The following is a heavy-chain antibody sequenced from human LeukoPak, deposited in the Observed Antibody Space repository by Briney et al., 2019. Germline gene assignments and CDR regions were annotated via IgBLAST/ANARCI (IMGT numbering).Heavy chain of an antibody. J-gene: IGHJ4*02. CDR2: IQTSGNT. CDR1: GGTVRNYY. D-gene: IGHD6-19*01. CDR3: ASDRGSGWFDY. V-gene: IGHV4-4*07. Sequence: PSETLTLTCTASGGTVRNYYWNWIRQPAGKGLEWVGRIQTSGNTNYSPSLKSRITISVDRSKDQVSLKLSSVTAADTAVYYCASDRGSGWFDYWGQGTLVTVSS.